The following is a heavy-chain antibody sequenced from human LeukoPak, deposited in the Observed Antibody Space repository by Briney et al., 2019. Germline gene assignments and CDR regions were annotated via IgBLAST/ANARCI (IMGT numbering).Heavy chain of an antibody. CDR3: ARDGWFGDYNWFDP. D-gene: IGHD3-10*01. V-gene: IGHV3-48*01. Sequence: GGSLRLSCAASGFTFSSYSMNWVRQAPGKGLEWVSYISSASNTIYYADSVKGRFTISRDNAKNSLYLQTNSLRAEDTAMYYCARDGWFGDYNWFDPWGQGTLVTVSS. J-gene: IGHJ5*02. CDR2: ISSASNTI. CDR1: GFTFSSYS.